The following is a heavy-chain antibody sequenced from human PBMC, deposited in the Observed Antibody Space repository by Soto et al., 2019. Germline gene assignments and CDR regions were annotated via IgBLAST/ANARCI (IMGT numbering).Heavy chain of an antibody. J-gene: IGHJ3*01. CDR3: VIVGRTS. CDR2: SKNKANGYTM. Sequence: EVQVVESGGGLVQPGGSLRLSCAVSGLTFSDYYFDWVRQSPGKGLEWVGRSKNKANGYTMEYAASVKGRFTISRDDSKNSVFLQMISLRTEDTAVYYCVIVGRTSWGHGTTVTVPS. D-gene: IGHD1-26*01. CDR1: GLTFSDYY. V-gene: IGHV3-72*01.